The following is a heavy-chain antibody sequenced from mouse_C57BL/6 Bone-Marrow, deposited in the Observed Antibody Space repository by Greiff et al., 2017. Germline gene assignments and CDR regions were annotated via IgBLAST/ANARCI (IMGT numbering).Heavy chain of an antibody. D-gene: IGHD2-13*01. V-gene: IGHV1-64*01. CDR2: IHPNSGST. CDR1: GYTFTSYW. Sequence: QVQLKQPGAELVKPGASVKLSCKASGYTFTSYWMHWVKQRPGQGLEWIGMIHPNSGSTNYNEKFKSKATLTVDKSSSTAYMQLSSLTSEDSAVXSGASDPPIDVTGFDYWGQGTTLTVSS. CDR3: ASDPPIDVTGFDY. J-gene: IGHJ2*01.